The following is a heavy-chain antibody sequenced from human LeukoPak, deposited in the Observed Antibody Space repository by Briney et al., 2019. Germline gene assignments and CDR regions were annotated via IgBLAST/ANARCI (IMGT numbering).Heavy chain of an antibody. Sequence: SQTVSLTCGISWDRVSSNTAVWNWIRQSRSRGLEWLGRTYYRSQWYNNYAVSVKSRITINSDSSKNQVSLQLNSVSPEDTAMYYCARENSRGRFDYWGQGTLVTVSS. CDR1: WDRVSSNTAV. J-gene: IGHJ4*02. D-gene: IGHD6-19*01. CDR2: TYYRSQWYN. CDR3: ARENSRGRFDY. V-gene: IGHV6-1*01.